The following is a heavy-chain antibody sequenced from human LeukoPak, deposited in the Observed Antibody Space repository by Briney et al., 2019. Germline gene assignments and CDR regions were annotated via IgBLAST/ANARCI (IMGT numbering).Heavy chain of an antibody. CDR3: AKGRGSYDFWSGSYYGMDV. V-gene: IGHV3-30*18. D-gene: IGHD3-3*01. Sequence: GGSLRLSCAASGFTFSSYGMHWVRQAPGKGLEWVAVISYDGSNKYYADSVKGRFTISRDNSKNTLYLQMNSLRAEDTAVYYCAKGRGSYDFWSGSYYGMDVWGQGTTVTVSS. CDR1: GFTFSSYG. J-gene: IGHJ6*02. CDR2: ISYDGSNK.